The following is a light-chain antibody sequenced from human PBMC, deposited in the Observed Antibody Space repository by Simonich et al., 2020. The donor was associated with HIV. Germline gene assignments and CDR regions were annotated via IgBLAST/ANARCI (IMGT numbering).Light chain of an antibody. Sequence: DIVMTQSPDSLAVSLGERATINCKSSQSVLYSSNNKNYLAWYQQKPGQPPKLLFYWASTRESGVPDRFSGSGSGTDFILTISSLQAEDVAVYYCQQYYSTFYTFGQGTKLEIK. CDR2: WAS. CDR3: QQYYSTFYT. V-gene: IGKV4-1*01. CDR1: QSVLYSSNNKNY. J-gene: IGKJ2*01.